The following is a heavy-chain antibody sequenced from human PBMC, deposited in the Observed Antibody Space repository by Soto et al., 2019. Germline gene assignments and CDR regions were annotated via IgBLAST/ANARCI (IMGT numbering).Heavy chain of an antibody. V-gene: IGHV1-3*01. D-gene: IGHD3-9*01. Sequence: QVQLVQSGAEVKKPGASVKVSCKASGYTFTSYAMHWVRQAPGQRLEWMGWINAGNGNTKYSQKFQGRVTITRDTSASTAYMELSSLRSEDTAVYYCARAGSFDWLLYYGMDVWGQGTTVTVSS. CDR3: ARAGSFDWLLYYGMDV. CDR1: GYTFTSYA. CDR2: INAGNGNT. J-gene: IGHJ6*02.